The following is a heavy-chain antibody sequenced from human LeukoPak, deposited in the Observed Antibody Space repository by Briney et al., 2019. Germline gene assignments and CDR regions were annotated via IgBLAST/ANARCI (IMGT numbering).Heavy chain of an antibody. CDR1: GGSFSGYY. Sequence: PSETLALTCAVYGGSFSGYYWSWIRQVPGKGLEWIGEINQSGRTNYNPSLKSRVTISVDTSKNQISLKLSFVTATDTAVYYCARGWFGFWHNSYADDNAFDIRGRATMLTDSS. CDR3: ARGWFGFWHNSYADDNAFDI. D-gene: IGHD5-18*01. V-gene: IGHV4-34*01. J-gene: IGHJ3*02. CDR2: INQSGRT.